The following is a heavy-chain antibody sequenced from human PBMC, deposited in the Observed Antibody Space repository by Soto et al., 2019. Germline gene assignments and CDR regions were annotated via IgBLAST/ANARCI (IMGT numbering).Heavy chain of an antibody. CDR3: ARFYN. CDR1: GFTFSDYW. CDR2: MSPDGSQE. V-gene: IGHV3-7*01. J-gene: IGHJ4*02. Sequence: EVQVLESGGGLVQAGGSLGLSCVASGFTFSDYWMSWVRLTPGKGPEWVAHMSPDGSQESYVDSVKGRFTMSRDNAQNSLFLHMSSLRPEDTAIYYCARFYNWGPGTRVTVSS.